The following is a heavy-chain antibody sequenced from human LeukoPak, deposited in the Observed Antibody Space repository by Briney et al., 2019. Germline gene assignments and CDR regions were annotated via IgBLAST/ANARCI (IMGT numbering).Heavy chain of an antibody. V-gene: IGHV1-69*13. CDR2: IIPIFGTA. D-gene: IGHD3-22*01. CDR3: ARLAYYDSSGPINYFDY. J-gene: IGHJ4*02. CDR1: GGTFSSYA. Sequence: ASVTVSCKASGGTFSSYAISWVRQAPGQGLEWMGGIIPIFGTANYAQKFQGRVTITADESTSTAYMELSSLRSEDTAVYYCARLAYYDSSGPINYFDYWGQGTLVTVSS.